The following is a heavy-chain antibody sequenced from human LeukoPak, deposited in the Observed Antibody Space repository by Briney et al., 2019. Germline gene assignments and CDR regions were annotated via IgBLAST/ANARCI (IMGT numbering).Heavy chain of an antibody. V-gene: IGHV3-23*01. CDR2: ISGSGGST. Sequence: GGSLRLSCAASGFTLSNAWMNWVRQAPGKGLEWVSGISGSGGSTYYADSVKGRFTIGRDKSKDTLYLQMNSLRAEDTAVYYCAKDQSADYTAFDIWGQGTMVTVSS. CDR3: AKDQSADYTAFDI. J-gene: IGHJ3*02. D-gene: IGHD4-11*01. CDR1: GFTLSNAW.